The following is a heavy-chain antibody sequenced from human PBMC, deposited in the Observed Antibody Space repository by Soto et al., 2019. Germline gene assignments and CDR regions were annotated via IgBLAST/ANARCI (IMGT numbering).Heavy chain of an antibody. CDR3: ATQEVGGSYVYTFDP. J-gene: IGHJ5*02. D-gene: IGHD1-26*01. CDR1: GGSISSSNYY. CDR2: IYYSGST. Sequence: PSETLSLTCPVSGGSISSSNYYWGWIRQPPGKGLEWIGSIYYSGSTYYNPSLKSRVTISVDTSKNQFSLKLSSVTAADTAVYYCATQEVGGSYVYTFDPWGQGTLVTVS. V-gene: IGHV4-39*01.